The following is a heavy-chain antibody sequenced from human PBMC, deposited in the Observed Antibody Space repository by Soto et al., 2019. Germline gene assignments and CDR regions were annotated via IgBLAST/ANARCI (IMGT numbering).Heavy chain of an antibody. CDR2: ITNSAYT. V-gene: IGHV3-21*01. Sequence: GGSLRLSCAASGFTFSTFNMNWVRQAPGKGLEWVSSITNSAYTSYADSVKGRFTISRDNAKNSLYLQMNSLRAEDTAGYYCGLYDALFFDFWGQGVLVTVSS. D-gene: IGHD2-8*01. J-gene: IGHJ4*02. CDR3: GLYDALFFDF. CDR1: GFTFSTFN.